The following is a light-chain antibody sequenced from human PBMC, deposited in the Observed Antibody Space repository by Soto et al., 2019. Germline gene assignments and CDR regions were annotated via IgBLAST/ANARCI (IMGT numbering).Light chain of an antibody. V-gene: IGKV3-15*01. Sequence: EIVMTQSPATLSVSPGERATLSCRASQSASRNLAWYQQRPGQAPRLLISGASTRATGIAARFSGSGSGREFTLTISSLQSEDSALYYCHQYSDWPTFGQGTRLEIK. CDR3: HQYSDWPT. CDR2: GAS. CDR1: QSASRN. J-gene: IGKJ5*01.